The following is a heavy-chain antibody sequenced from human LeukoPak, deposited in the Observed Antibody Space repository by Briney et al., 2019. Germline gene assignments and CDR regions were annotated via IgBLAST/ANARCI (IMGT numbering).Heavy chain of an antibody. CDR3: AREVAAGLDYYYGMDV. Sequence: PGGSLRLSCAASGFTFSSYGMHWVRQASGKGLEWVAVIWYDGSNKYYADSVKGRFTISRDNSKNTLYLQMNSLRAEDTAVYYCAREVAAGLDYYYGMDVWGKGTTVTVSS. CDR1: GFTFSSYG. V-gene: IGHV3-33*01. CDR2: IWYDGSNK. D-gene: IGHD6-13*01. J-gene: IGHJ6*04.